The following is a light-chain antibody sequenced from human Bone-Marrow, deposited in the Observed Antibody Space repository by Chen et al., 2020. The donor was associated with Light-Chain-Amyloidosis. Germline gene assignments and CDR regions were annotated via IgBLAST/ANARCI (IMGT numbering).Light chain of an antibody. CDR2: DDS. J-gene: IGLJ3*02. CDR1: NIGSTS. V-gene: IGLV3-21*02. CDR3: QVWDRSSDRPV. Sequence: SYVLTHPPSVSVAPGQTATIACGGNNIGSTSVHWHQQTPGQAPPLVVYDDSDRPAGIPERLAGSNSGNTANLTISRVEAGDEADYYCQVWDRSSDRPVFGGGTKLTVL.